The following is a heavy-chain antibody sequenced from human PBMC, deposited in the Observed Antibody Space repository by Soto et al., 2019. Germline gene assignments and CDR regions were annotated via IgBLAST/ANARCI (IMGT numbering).Heavy chain of an antibody. V-gene: IGHV1-58*02. CDR1: GFTFTSSA. J-gene: IGHJ6*02. Sequence: QMQLVQSGPEVKKPGTSVKVSCKASGFTFTSSAMQWVRQARGQRLEWIGWIVVNSGNTNYAQKFQERVTITRDMSTSTAYMELRSLRSEDTAVYYCAGDWHYGSGSYYAYYYGMDVWGQGTTVTVSS. CDR3: AGDWHYGSGSYYAYYYGMDV. D-gene: IGHD3-10*01. CDR2: IVVNSGNT.